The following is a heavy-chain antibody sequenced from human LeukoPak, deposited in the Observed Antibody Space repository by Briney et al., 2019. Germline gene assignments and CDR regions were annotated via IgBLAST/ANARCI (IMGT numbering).Heavy chain of an antibody. D-gene: IGHD4-17*01. Sequence: GGSLRLSCAASGFTFSSYSMNWVRQAPGKGLEWVSYISSSSSTIYYADSLKGRFTISRDNAKNSLYLQMNSLRAEDTAVYYCAGYGDYGGFDYWGQGTLVTVSS. J-gene: IGHJ4*02. CDR2: ISSSSSTI. CDR1: GFTFSSYS. CDR3: AGYGDYGGFDY. V-gene: IGHV3-48*04.